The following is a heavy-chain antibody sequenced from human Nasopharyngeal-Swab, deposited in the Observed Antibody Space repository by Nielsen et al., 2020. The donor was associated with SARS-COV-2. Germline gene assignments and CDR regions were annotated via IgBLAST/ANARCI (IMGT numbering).Heavy chain of an antibody. Sequence: ASVKVSCKASGYTFTNYGISWVRQAPGQGLEWMGWISAFNGYTNYAQKFQGRVTMTTDTATSTAYMEFRSLRSDDTAVYYCARGDTGSHSAHWGQGTLVTVSS. CDR1: GYTFTNYG. CDR3: ARGDTGSHSAH. J-gene: IGHJ4*02. CDR2: ISAFNGYT. V-gene: IGHV1-18*01. D-gene: IGHD1-26*01.